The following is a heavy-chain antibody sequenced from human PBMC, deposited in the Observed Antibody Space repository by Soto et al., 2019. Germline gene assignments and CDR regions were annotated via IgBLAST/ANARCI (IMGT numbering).Heavy chain of an antibody. D-gene: IGHD3-10*01. V-gene: IGHV1-69*06. J-gene: IGHJ3*02. CDR2: TIPVFNTA. CDR1: GGTLSDHG. Sequence: QVQLEQSGAEVKKPGSSVKISCKASGGTLSDHGVSWLRQAPGQGLEWVGGTIPVFNTAKYAPKFQSRVTIAADKSTNIAYMELGSLSSDDTAFYYCARGVYGSGNYYTGPSAFDIWGQGTLVIVSS. CDR3: ARGVYGSGNYYTGPSAFDI.